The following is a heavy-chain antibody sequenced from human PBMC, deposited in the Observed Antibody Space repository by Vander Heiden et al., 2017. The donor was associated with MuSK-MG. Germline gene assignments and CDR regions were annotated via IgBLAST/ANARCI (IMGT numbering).Heavy chain of an antibody. CDR2: IDWDDDV. D-gene: IGHD1-1*01. CDR3: VFCPAWKAGSFDV. Sequence: QVTLKESGPALVKPRQTLTLTCNFSGFSFSTSGVRVSWIRQSPGKALEWLARIDWDDDVAYKPPLTPRLTVSKDTSKNQVVLRMTNMEPVDTGRFYCVFCPAWKAGSFDVWGQGITVTVSS. V-gene: IGHV2-70*04. J-gene: IGHJ6*02. CDR1: GFSFSTSGVR.